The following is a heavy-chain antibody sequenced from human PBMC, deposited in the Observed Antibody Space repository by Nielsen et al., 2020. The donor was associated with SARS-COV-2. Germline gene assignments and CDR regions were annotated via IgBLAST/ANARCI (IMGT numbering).Heavy chain of an antibody. CDR2: ISSSSSYA. CDR1: GFSFSDYY. V-gene: IGHV3-11*05. CDR3: ARGEDVKYYYGSGSYFDY. D-gene: IGHD3-10*01. J-gene: IGHJ4*02. Sequence: GESLKISCAASGFSFSDYYMSWIRQAPGKGLEWVSYISSSSSYANYADPVKGRFTISRDNSKNSLYLQMNSPRAEDTAVYYCARGEDVKYYYGSGSYFDYWGQGTLVTVSS.